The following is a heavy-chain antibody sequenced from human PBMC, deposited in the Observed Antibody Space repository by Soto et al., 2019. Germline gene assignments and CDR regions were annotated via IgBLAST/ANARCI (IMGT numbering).Heavy chain of an antibody. D-gene: IGHD2-15*01. Sequence: GGSLRLSCAASGFTFSGYAMSWVRQAPGKGLEWVSTIGATGINSYYPDSVKGRFTISRDNSKNTVHLQMSSLRAEDTAVYYCAKRAVVGAARSFHFSGPGPLVTLSS. CDR3: AKRAVVGAARSFHF. CDR2: IGATGINS. CDR1: GFTFSGYA. J-gene: IGHJ4*02. V-gene: IGHV3-23*01.